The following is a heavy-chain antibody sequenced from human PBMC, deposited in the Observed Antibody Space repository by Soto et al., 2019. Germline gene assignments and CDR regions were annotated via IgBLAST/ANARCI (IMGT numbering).Heavy chain of an antibody. Sequence: SETLCLTWTVSGGSISSYYWSWIRQPPGKGLEWIGYIYYSGSTNYNPSLKSRVTISVDTSKNQFSLKLSSVTAADTAVYYCARPTYNSGSPFDYWGQGTLVTVSS. CDR3: ARPTYNSGSPFDY. J-gene: IGHJ4*02. CDR2: IYYSGST. D-gene: IGHD1-20*01. CDR1: GGSISSYY. V-gene: IGHV4-59*01.